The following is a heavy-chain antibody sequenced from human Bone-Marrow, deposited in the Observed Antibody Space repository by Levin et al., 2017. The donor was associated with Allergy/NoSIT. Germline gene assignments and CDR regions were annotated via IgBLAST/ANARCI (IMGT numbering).Heavy chain of an antibody. CDR1: GDTFNRYI. CDR3: ARDGLGYCSGDDCLDAFDV. D-gene: IGHD2-15*01. V-gene: IGHV1-69*13. J-gene: IGHJ3*01. Sequence: SVKVSCKASGDTFNRYIISWVRQAPGQGLEWMGGIIPIYNTPKYAQKFQGRVTIIAEDSTGTGYMELSSLTSEDTAVYYCARDGLGYCSGDDCLDAFDVWGQGTMVIVSS. CDR2: IIPIYNTP.